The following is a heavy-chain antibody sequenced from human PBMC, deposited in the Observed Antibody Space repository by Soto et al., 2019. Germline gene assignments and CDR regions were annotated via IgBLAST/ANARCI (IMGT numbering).Heavy chain of an antibody. CDR3: TRDGEPL. CDR1: GFTFSTYT. J-gene: IGHJ3*01. Sequence: NPGGSLRLSXAASGFTFSTYTLNWVRQAPGKGLEWVSSISTSGDSTYYEDSLRGRFTISRDNARASLYLQMDSLRVEDTAMYYCTRDGEPLWGQGTMVTVSS. D-gene: IGHD3-3*01. CDR2: ISTSGDST. V-gene: IGHV3-21*01.